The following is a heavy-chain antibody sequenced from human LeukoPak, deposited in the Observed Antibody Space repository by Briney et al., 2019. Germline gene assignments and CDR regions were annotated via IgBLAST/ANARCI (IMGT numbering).Heavy chain of an antibody. D-gene: IGHD3-9*01. CDR1: GFTFSNYW. CDR3: VRGADTGYSSDS. CDR2: INSDGRST. V-gene: IGHV3-74*01. Sequence: GGSLRLSCAASGFTFSNYWMHWVRQAPGKGLVWVSRINSDGRSTNYADSVKGRFSISRDNAENTLYLQMNSLRVEDTAVYYCVRGADTGYSSDSWGQGTLVTVSS. J-gene: IGHJ4*02.